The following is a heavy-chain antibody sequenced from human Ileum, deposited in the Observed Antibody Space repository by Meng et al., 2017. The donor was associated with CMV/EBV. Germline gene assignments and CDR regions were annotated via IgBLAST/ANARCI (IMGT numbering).Heavy chain of an antibody. Sequence: GGCSNKKYWRGSRQQQGKGMEGIGYMCDRESDYYNPYLKSRATSSVDTSKNRFSLRLDSVTAADTAVYYCAGTLYPKRYLNLFDPWGQGTLVTVSS. CDR2: MCDRESD. V-gene: IGHV4-59*01. CDR3: AGTLYPKRYLNLFDP. J-gene: IGHJ5*02. D-gene: IGHD2-2*02. CDR1: GGCSNKKY.